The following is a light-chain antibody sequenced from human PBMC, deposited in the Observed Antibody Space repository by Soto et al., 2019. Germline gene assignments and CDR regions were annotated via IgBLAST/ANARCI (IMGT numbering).Light chain of an antibody. CDR1: SSDVGGYNY. V-gene: IGLV2-8*01. Sequence: QSALTQPPSASGSPGQSVTISCTGTSSDVGGYNYVSWYQQHPGKAPKLMIYEVSKLPSGVPDRFSGSKSVNTASLTVSGLQAEDEADYYCSSYAGSNLWVFGGGTKLTVL. CDR2: EVS. J-gene: IGLJ3*02. CDR3: SSYAGSNLWV.